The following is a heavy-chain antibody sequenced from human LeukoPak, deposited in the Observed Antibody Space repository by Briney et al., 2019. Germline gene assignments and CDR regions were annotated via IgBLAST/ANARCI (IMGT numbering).Heavy chain of an antibody. CDR3: ARARTAPNWFDP. CDR1: GYSISSGYY. J-gene: IGHJ5*02. CDR2: IYHSGST. D-gene: IGHD2-8*02. Sequence: SETLSLTCTVSGYSISSGYYWGWIRQPPGKGLEWIGSIYHSGSTYYNPSLKSRVTISVDTSKNQFSLKLSSVTAADTAVYYCARARTAPNWFDPWGQGTLVTVSS. V-gene: IGHV4-38-2*02.